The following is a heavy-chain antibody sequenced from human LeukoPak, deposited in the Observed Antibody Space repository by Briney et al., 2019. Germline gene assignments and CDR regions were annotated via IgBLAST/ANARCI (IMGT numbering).Heavy chain of an antibody. D-gene: IGHD2-15*01. V-gene: IGHV1-24*01. CDR2: FDPEDGET. CDR1: GYTLTELS. J-gene: IGHJ6*02. CDR3: ARGVVVAATGYYYGMDV. Sequence: ASVKVSCKVSGYTLTELSMHWVRQAPGKGLEWMGGFDPEDGETIYAQKFQGRVTITADKSTSTAYMELSSLRSEDTAVYYCARGVVVAATGYYYGMDVWGQGTTVTVSS.